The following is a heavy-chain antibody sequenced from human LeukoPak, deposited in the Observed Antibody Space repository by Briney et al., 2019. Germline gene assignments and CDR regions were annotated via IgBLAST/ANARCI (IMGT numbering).Heavy chain of an antibody. CDR1: GFTFSSHA. CDR2: ISSSGGST. Sequence: GGSLRLSCTASGFTFSSHAMSWVRQAPGKGLEWVSGISSSGGSTYYADSVKGRLTISRDNSQNTLYLQMNSLTDDDTAVYYCATGVEGCTGGSCYSWIYYWGPGTLVSVSS. V-gene: IGHV3-23*01. J-gene: IGHJ4*02. D-gene: IGHD2-15*01. CDR3: ATGVEGCTGGSCYSWIYY.